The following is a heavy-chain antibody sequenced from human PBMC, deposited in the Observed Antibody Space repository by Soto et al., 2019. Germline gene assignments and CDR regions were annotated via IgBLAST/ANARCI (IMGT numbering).Heavy chain of an antibody. CDR2: ISSSSSTI. J-gene: IGHJ1*01. Sequence: EVQLVESGGGLVQPGGYLRLFCAASGFTFSSYSMNWVRQAPGKGLEWVSYISSSSSTIYYADSVKGRFTISRDNAKNSLYLQMNSLRDEDTAVYYCASRGYYDSSGYKYFQHWGQGTLVTVSS. CDR3: ASRGYYDSSGYKYFQH. CDR1: GFTFSSYS. D-gene: IGHD3-22*01. V-gene: IGHV3-48*02.